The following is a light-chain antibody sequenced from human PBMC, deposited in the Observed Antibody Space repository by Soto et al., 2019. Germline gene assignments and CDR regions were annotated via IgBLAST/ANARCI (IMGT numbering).Light chain of an antibody. CDR2: KAS. J-gene: IGKJ4*01. Sequence: DIQMTQSPSTLSASVGDRVTITCRASQSISIWLAWYQQKPGKAPKLLTYKASSLESGVPSRFSGSRSGTEFTLTISSLQPDDFATYYCQQYNSYSLTFGGGTKVEIK. CDR1: QSISIW. CDR3: QQYNSYSLT. V-gene: IGKV1-5*03.